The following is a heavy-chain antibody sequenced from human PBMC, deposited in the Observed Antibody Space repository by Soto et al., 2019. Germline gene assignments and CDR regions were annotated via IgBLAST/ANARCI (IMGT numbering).Heavy chain of an antibody. CDR3: ARVSIVLRFLECFGYYGMDV. Sequence: PSETLSLTCTVSGGSISSGGYYWSWIRQHPGKGLEWIGYIYYSGSTYYNPSLKSRVTISVDTSKNQFSLKLSSVTAAETAVYYCARVSIVLRFLECFGYYGMDVWGQGTTVTVSS. CDR1: GGSISSGGYY. V-gene: IGHV4-31*03. CDR2: IYYSGST. J-gene: IGHJ6*02. D-gene: IGHD3-3*01.